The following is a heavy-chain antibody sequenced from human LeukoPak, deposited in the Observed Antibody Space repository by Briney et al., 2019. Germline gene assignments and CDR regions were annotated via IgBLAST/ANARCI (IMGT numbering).Heavy chain of an antibody. CDR1: GFTLSTFW. Sequence: PGGSLRLSCAASGFTLSTFWMSWVRQAPGKGLEWVANIKQDGSEKNYVDSVKGRFTISRDDARNSLYLQMNSLRAEDTAVYYCVRAGIAVPATLWDWGQGTLVTVSS. J-gene: IGHJ4*02. V-gene: IGHV3-7*04. CDR3: VRAGIAVPATLWD. D-gene: IGHD6-19*01. CDR2: IKQDGSEK.